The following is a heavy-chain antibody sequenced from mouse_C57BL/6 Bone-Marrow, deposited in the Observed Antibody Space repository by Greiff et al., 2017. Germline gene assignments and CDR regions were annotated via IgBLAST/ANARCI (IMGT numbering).Heavy chain of an antibody. CDR1: GYTFTSYW. D-gene: IGHD2-1*01. V-gene: IGHV1-69*01. CDR3: ARGNYLDYFDY. J-gene: IGHJ2*01. CDR2: IDPSDSYT. Sequence: VQLQQPGAELVMPGASVKLSCKASGYTFTSYWMHWVKQRPGQGLEWIGEIDPSDSYTNYNQKFKGKSTLTVDKSSSTAYMQLSSLTSEDSAVYYCARGNYLDYFDYWGQGTTLTVSS.